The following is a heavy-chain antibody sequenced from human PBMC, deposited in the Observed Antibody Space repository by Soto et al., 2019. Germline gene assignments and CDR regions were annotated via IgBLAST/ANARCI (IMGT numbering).Heavy chain of an antibody. J-gene: IGHJ4*02. CDR3: ARAPYYYDSRGYWAY. V-gene: IGHV3-21*01. CDR1: GFTFSSYS. D-gene: IGHD3-22*01. CDR2: ISSSSSYI. Sequence: EVQLVESGGGLVQPGGSLRLSCAASGFTFSSYSMNWVRQAPGKGLEWVSSISSSSSYIYYADLVKGRFTISRDNAKNSLYLQMNSLRAEDTAVYYCARAPYYYDSRGYWAYWGQGTLVTVSS.